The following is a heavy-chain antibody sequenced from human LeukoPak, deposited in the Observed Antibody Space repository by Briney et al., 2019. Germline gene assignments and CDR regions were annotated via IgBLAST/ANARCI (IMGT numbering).Heavy chain of an antibody. CDR3: AKDKRITMVRGPNWFDP. D-gene: IGHD3-10*01. J-gene: IGHJ5*02. V-gene: IGHV3-30*02. CDR2: IRYDGSNK. Sequence: SCKASGGTFSSYGMHWVRQAPGKGLEWVAFIRYDGSNKYYADSVKGRFTISRDNSKNTLYLQMNSLRAEDTAVYYCAKDKRITMVRGPNWFDPWGQGTLVTVSS. CDR1: GGTFSSYG.